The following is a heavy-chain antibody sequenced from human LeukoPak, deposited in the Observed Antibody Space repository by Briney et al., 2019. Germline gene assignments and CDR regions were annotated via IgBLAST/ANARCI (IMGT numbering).Heavy chain of an antibody. D-gene: IGHD3-22*01. CDR1: GFTFSSYA. CDR3: ARDEGAESDYYYDSSGYPY. J-gene: IGHJ4*02. CDR2: ISSSGGST. Sequence: GGSLRLSCAASGFTFSSYAMSWVRQAPGKGLEWVSAISSSGGSTYYADSVKGRFTISRDNSKNTLYLQMNSLRAEDTAVYYCARDEGAESDYYYDSSGYPYWGQGTLVTVSS. V-gene: IGHV3-23*01.